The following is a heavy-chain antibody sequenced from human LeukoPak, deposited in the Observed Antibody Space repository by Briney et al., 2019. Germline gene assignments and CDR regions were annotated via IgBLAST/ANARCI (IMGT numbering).Heavy chain of an antibody. V-gene: IGHV3-30*04. J-gene: IGHJ4*02. D-gene: IGHD6-19*01. Sequence: PGGSLRLSCAASGFTFSSYAMQLVRQAPGKGLEWLAIISYDGSYKYYADSVKGRFTMSRDNSKNTLYLQANSLRAEDTAVYYSARRESSGWYVDYWGQGTLVTVSS. CDR1: GFTFSSYA. CDR3: ARRESSGWYVDY. CDR2: ISYDGSYK.